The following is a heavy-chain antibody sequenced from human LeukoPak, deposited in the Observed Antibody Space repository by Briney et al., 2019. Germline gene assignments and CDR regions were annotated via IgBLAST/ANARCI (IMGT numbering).Heavy chain of an antibody. CDR2: INPGSRII. J-gene: IGHJ4*02. D-gene: IGHD2-21*01. V-gene: IGHV3-48*02. Sequence: GGSLRLSCAASGFTFSTYGMNWVRQAPGKGLEWLSYINPGSRIIYYADAVMGRFTVSRDNAKRSLYLQMNRLTDEDTAVYYCARDGEATYPIDYWGQGTLVSVSS. CDR1: GFTFSTYG. CDR3: ARDGEATYPIDY.